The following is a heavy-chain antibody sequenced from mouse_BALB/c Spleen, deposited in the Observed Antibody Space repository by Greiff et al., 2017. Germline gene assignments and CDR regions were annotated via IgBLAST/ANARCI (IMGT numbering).Heavy chain of an antibody. CDR1: GFTFSSYA. Sequence: DVKLVESGGGLVKPGGSLKLSCAASGFTFSSYAMSWVRQTPEKRLEWVASISSGGSTYYPDSVKGRFTISRDNARNILYLQMSSLRSEDTAMYYCSRVPDYYGSSYWYFDVWGAGTTVTVSS. D-gene: IGHD1-1*01. CDR2: ISSGGST. J-gene: IGHJ1*01. CDR3: SRVPDYYGSSYWYFDV. V-gene: IGHV5-6-5*01.